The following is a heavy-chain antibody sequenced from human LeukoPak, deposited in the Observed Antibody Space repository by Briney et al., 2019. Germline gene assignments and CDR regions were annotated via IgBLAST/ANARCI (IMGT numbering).Heavy chain of an antibody. V-gene: IGHV3-15*01. Sequence: GGSLRLSCTPSGFTFSNAWARWARKAPGKALVGVGRVKSKAEGETAHSAAHGRFTIARYDSKNKLEQLMNSLKTEDIGVDYCAADTTMNWGVVGDIWGQGTMVTVSS. CDR3: AADTTMNWGVVGDI. CDR1: GFTFSNAW. J-gene: IGHJ3*02. D-gene: IGHD3-10*01. CDR2: VKSKAEGETA.